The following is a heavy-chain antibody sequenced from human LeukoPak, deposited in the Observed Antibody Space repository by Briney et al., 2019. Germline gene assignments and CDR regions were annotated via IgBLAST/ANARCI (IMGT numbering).Heavy chain of an antibody. Sequence: ASVKVSCKASGYTFTSYDINWVRQVTGQGLEWMGWMNPNSGNTGHAQKFQGRVTMTRNTSISTAYMELSSLRSEDTAVYYCARYGCAVHDYGDYVAEDYWGQGTLVTVSS. CDR3: ARYGCAVHDYGDYVAEDY. D-gene: IGHD4-17*01. J-gene: IGHJ4*02. CDR1: GYTFTSYD. V-gene: IGHV1-8*01. CDR2: MNPNSGNT.